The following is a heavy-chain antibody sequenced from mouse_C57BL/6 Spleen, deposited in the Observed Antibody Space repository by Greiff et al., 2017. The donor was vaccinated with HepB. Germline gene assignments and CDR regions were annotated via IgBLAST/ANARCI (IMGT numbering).Heavy chain of an antibody. CDR1: GYTFTSYG. CDR3: ARARTGTTWFAY. J-gene: IGHJ3*01. V-gene: IGHV1-81*01. Sequence: VKLMESGAELARPGASVKLSCKASGYTFTSYGISWVKQRTGQGLEWIGEIYPRSGNTYYNEKFKGKATLTADKSSSTAYMELRSLTSEDSAVYFCARARTGTTWFAYWGQGTLVTVSA. CDR2: IYPRSGNT. D-gene: IGHD4-1*01.